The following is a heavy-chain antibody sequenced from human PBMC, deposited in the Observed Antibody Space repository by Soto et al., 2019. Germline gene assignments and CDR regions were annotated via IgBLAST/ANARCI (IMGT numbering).Heavy chain of an antibody. D-gene: IGHD3-10*01. Sequence: GGSLRLSCAASGFTFSSYAMSWVRQAPGKGLEWVSAISGSGGSTYYADSVKGRFTISRDNSKNTLYLQMNSLRAEDTAVYYCAKDPSPITMVRGAPPDYVDYWGQGTLVTVSS. J-gene: IGHJ4*02. V-gene: IGHV3-23*01. CDR2: ISGSGGST. CDR1: GFTFSSYA. CDR3: AKDPSPITMVRGAPPDYVDY.